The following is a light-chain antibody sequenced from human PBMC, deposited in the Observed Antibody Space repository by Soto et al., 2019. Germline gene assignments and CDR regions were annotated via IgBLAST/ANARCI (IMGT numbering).Light chain of an antibody. CDR1: FLANNN. J-gene: IGLJ1*01. CDR2: DDS. CDR3: QVWDSSRDHYV. V-gene: IGLV3-21*02. Sequence: SYVLIQAPSVSVAPGQTARISGGKPFLANNNVHWYQQKPGQAPVLVVYDDSGRPSGIPDRFSGSNSRSAATLTISRVEVGDEADYFCQVWDSSRDHYVFGTGTKLTVL.